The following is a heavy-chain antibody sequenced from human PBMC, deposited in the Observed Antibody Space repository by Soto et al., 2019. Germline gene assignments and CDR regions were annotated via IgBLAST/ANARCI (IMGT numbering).Heavy chain of an antibody. J-gene: IGHJ6*02. Sequence: HGEYPMISFKGSEYMFNSYWLGWVRQMPLKVLEWIGMIYPGDSDTTYNPSFQGQVTMSADKSISTAYLQWSSLKACDSATYYCPRQGSNGAYVYHPMDVWAQASTLTATS. V-gene: IGHV5-51*01. D-gene: IGHD3-16*01. CDR1: EYMFNSYW. CDR2: IYPGDSDT. CDR3: PRQGSNGAYVYHPMDV.